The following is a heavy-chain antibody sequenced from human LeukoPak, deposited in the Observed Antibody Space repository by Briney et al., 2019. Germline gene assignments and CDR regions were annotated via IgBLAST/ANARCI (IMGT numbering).Heavy chain of an antibody. J-gene: IGHJ4*02. CDR2: ISGSGGST. D-gene: IGHD5-24*01. V-gene: IGHV3-23*01. Sequence: VSAISGSGGSTYYADSVKGRFTISRDNSKNTLYLQMNSLRAEDTAVYYCAKAMATIYYFDYWGQGTLVTVSS. CDR3: AKAMATIYYFDY.